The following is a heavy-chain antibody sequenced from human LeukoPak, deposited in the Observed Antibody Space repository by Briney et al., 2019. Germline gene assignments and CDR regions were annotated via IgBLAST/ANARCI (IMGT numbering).Heavy chain of an antibody. J-gene: IGHJ3*02. CDR3: AGSPSPRPYDAFDI. Sequence: GASVKVSCKASGGTFRSYAINWVRQAPGQGLEWMGGISPIFGTANSAQRFQGRVTITTDESTSTAYMELNSLRSEDTAVYYCAGSPSPRPYDAFDIWGQGTMVTFSS. CDR1: GGTFRSYA. CDR2: ISPIFGTA. V-gene: IGHV1-69*05.